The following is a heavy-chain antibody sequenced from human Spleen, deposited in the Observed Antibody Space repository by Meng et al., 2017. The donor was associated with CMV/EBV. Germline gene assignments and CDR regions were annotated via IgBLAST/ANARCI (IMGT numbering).Heavy chain of an antibody. CDR2: ISYDGSNK. Sequence: ASGFTCSSYAMHWVRQAPGKGLEWVAVISYDGSNKYYADSVKGRFTISRDNAKNSLYLQMNSLRAEDTAVYYCARAKDYRGGNWFDPWGQGTLVTVSS. J-gene: IGHJ5*02. CDR3: ARAKDYRGGNWFDP. V-gene: IGHV3-30*04. D-gene: IGHD4-11*01. CDR1: GFTCSSYA.